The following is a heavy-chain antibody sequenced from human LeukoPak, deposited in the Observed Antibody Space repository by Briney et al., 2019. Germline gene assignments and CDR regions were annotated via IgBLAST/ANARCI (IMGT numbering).Heavy chain of an antibody. Sequence: PGRSLRLSCAASGFTFSSYGMHWVRQAPGKGLEWVAVIWYDGSNKYYADSVKGRFTISRDISKNTLYLQMNSLRAEDTAVYYCARLMDDSSGYFPDAFDIWGQGTMVTVSS. V-gene: IGHV3-33*01. J-gene: IGHJ3*02. CDR1: GFTFSSYG. D-gene: IGHD3-22*01. CDR3: ARLMDDSSGYFPDAFDI. CDR2: IWYDGSNK.